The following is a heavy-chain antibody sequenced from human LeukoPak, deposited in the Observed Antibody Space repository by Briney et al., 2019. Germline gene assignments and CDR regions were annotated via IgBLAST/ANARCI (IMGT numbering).Heavy chain of an antibody. J-gene: IGHJ6*02. D-gene: IGHD3-3*01. V-gene: IGHV1-2*02. CDR1: GYTFTGYY. CDR2: INPNSGGT. Sequence: ASVTVSCKASGYTFTGYYMHWVRQAPGQGLEWMGWINPNSGGTNYAQKFQGRVTMTRDTSISTAYMELSRLRSDDTAVYYCARDSLYYDFWSGYLGSGYYYYGMDVWGQGTTVTVSS. CDR3: ARDSLYYDFWSGYLGSGYYYYGMDV.